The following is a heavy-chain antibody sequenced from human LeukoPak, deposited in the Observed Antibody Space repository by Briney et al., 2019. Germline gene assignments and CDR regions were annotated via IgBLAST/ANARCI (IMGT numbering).Heavy chain of an antibody. CDR2: IYTSGST. CDR3: ARVRGYDLSGSFDY. V-gene: IGHV4-61*02. D-gene: IGHD5-12*01. Sequence: KPSETLSLTCTVSGGSISSGSYYWSWIRQPAGKGLEWIGRIYTSGSTNYNPSLKSRVTISVDTSKNQFSLKLSSVTAADTAVYYCARVRGYDLSGSFDYWGQGTLVTVSS. CDR1: GGSISSGSYY. J-gene: IGHJ4*02.